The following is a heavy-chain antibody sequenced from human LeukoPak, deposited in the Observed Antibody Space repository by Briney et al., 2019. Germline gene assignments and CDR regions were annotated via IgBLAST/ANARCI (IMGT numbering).Heavy chain of an antibody. Sequence: SETLSLTCTVSGGSISSSSYYWGWIRQPAGRALEWIGRIYPSGSTNYNASLESRVTISVDTSKNQFSLKLSSVTAADTAVYYCARDVGYTTGPYYYDSSGYDHWSQGTLVTVSS. CDR1: GGSISSSSYY. D-gene: IGHD3-22*01. CDR2: IYPSGST. V-gene: IGHV4-61*02. CDR3: ARDVGYTTGPYYYDSSGYDH. J-gene: IGHJ4*02.